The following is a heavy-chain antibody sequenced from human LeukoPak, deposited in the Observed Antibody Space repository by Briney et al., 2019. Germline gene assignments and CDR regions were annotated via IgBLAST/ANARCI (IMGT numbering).Heavy chain of an antibody. CDR2: ISAYNGNT. CDR1: GGTFSSYA. V-gene: IGHV1-18*01. CDR3: ARVRNSGFRYVDS. J-gene: IGHJ4*02. D-gene: IGHD5-12*01. Sequence: ASVKVSCKASGGTFSSYAISRVRQAPGQGFEWMAWISAYNGNTNYAQKLQGRVTMTTDTSTSTAYMDPRSLRSDDTAVYYCARVRNSGFRYVDSWGQGTLVTVSS.